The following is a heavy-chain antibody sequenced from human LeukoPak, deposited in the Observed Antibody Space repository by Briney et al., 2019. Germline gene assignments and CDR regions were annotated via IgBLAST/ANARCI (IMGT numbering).Heavy chain of an antibody. Sequence: GGSLRLSGAASGFTFSSYSMNWVRQAPGKGLEWVSYISSSSSTIYYADSVKGRFTISRDNAKNSLYLQMNSLRAEDTAVYYCARGILWFGEYGPYGMDVWGQGTTVTVSS. J-gene: IGHJ6*02. CDR3: ARGILWFGEYGPYGMDV. CDR1: GFTFSSYS. D-gene: IGHD3-10*01. CDR2: ISSSSSTI. V-gene: IGHV3-48*01.